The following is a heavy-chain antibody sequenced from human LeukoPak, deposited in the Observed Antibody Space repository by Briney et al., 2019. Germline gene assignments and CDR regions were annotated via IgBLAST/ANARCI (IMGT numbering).Heavy chain of an antibody. CDR3: ARAVYDSSALDY. V-gene: IGHV4-59*01. D-gene: IGHD6-13*01. Sequence: KPSETLSLTCTVSGISINSYYWSWIRQPPGKGLEWIGYNYYSGITNYNPSLKSRVTISVDTSKNQFSLKLTSVTAADTAVYYCARAVYDSSALDYWGQGTLVTVSS. J-gene: IGHJ4*02. CDR2: NYYSGIT. CDR1: GISINSYY.